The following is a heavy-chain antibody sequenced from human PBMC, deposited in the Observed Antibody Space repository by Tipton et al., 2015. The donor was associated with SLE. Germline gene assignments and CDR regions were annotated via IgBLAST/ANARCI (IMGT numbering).Heavy chain of an antibody. V-gene: IGHV4-34*01. D-gene: IGHD3-16*02. CDR3: ARRGPLYRVLVAGAPKGMDV. Sequence: TLSLTCAVYGGSFSGYYWSWIRQPPGKGLEWIGEINHSGSINYNPSLKSRVTISLDTSKTQFSLRLSSVTAADTAVYYCARRGPLYRVLVAGAPKGMDVWGQGTTVIVSS. CDR1: GGSFSGYY. CDR2: INHSGSI. J-gene: IGHJ6*02.